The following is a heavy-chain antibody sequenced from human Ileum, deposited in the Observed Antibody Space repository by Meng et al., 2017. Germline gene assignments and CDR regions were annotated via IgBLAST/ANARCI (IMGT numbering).Heavy chain of an antibody. CDR1: GRSIRSRDW. CDR3: AHIFDS. J-gene: IGHJ4*02. V-gene: IGHV4-4*02. Sequence: QAPLPCSGPHRVGRSGTLPLHYAVSGRSIRSRDWWSVVRHPPGKGLEWIAEMNLGGSPNYNPSLKSRVTMSVDKSNDHLSLQLTSVTAADTAVYYCAHIFDSWGQGTLVTVSS. CDR2: MNLGGSP.